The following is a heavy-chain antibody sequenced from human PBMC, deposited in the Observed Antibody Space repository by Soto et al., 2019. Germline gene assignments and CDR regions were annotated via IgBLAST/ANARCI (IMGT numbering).Heavy chain of an antibody. CDR3: AKAYFVWSSEQPYYFDY. J-gene: IGHJ4*02. CDR1: GFTFSNYA. D-gene: IGHD3-16*01. V-gene: IGHV3-23*01. CDR2: ISGSGGRS. Sequence: EVQLLDSGGGLVQPGGSLRLSCAASGFTFSNYAMTWVCQGPGKGLEWVSGISGSGGRSYYADSVKGRFTISRDNSKITLYLQMNSLRAEDTAVYYCAKAYFVWSSEQPYYFDYWGQGTLVTVSS.